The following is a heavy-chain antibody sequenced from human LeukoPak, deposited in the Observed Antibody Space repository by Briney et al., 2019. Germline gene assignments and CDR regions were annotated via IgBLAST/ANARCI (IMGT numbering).Heavy chain of an antibody. Sequence: GGSLRLSCAASGFTFSSYGMHWVRQAPGKGLEWVAVVSFDGNNKYYADSVKGRFTISRDNSENTLYLQMNSLRAEDTAVYYCARSSDTAMVDWGQGTLVTVSS. J-gene: IGHJ4*02. CDR2: VSFDGNNK. CDR1: GFTFSSYG. D-gene: IGHD5-18*01. V-gene: IGHV3-30*03. CDR3: ARSSDTAMVD.